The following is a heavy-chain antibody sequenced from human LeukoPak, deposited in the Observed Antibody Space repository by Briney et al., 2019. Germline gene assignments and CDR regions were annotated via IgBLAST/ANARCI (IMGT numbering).Heavy chain of an antibody. Sequence: PSETLSLTCTVSGGSISSSSYYWGWIRQPPGKGLEWIGSIYYSGSTYYNPSLKSRVTISVDTSKNQFSLKLSSVTAADTAVYYCARHYGDYNYYYYYGMDVWGQGTTVTVSS. CDR3: ARHYGDYNYYYYYGMDV. J-gene: IGHJ6*02. CDR2: IYYSGST. V-gene: IGHV4-39*01. D-gene: IGHD4-17*01. CDR1: GGSISSSSYY.